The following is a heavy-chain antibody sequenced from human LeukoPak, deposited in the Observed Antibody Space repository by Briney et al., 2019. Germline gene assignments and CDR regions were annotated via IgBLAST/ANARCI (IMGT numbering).Heavy chain of an antibody. CDR1: GYTFTSYA. D-gene: IGHD2-2*01. CDR3: ARGYCSSTSCFYFDY. J-gene: IGHJ4*02. Sequence: ASVKVSCKASGYTFTSYAMHWVRQAPGQRLEWMGWINAGNGNTKYSQKFQGRVTITRDTSACTAYMELSSLRSEDTAVYYCARGYCSSTSCFYFDYWGQGTLVTVSS. V-gene: IGHV1-3*01. CDR2: INAGNGNT.